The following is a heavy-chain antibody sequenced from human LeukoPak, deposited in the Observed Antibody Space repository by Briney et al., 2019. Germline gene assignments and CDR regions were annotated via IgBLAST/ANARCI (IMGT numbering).Heavy chain of an antibody. J-gene: IGHJ5*02. V-gene: IGHV4-59*12. Sequence: SETLSLTCTVSGGSINSYYWSWIRQPPGKGLEWIGYIYYSGSTNYNPSLKSRVTISVDTSKNQFSLKLSSVTAADTAVYYCARDDGIGYYGSGSYYQEYNWFDPWGQGTLVTVSS. CDR2: IYYSGST. D-gene: IGHD3-10*01. CDR3: ARDDGIGYYGSGSYYQEYNWFDP. CDR1: GGSINSYY.